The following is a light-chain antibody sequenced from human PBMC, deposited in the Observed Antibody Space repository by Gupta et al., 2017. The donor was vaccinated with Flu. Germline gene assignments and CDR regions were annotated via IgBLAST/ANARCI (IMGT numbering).Light chain of an antibody. CDR2: GNN. CDR1: TLGSNY. CDR3: GALDSSSNRRV. Sequence: TLGSNYVTWYQQQPGTAPKLMIYGNNNRPSGVPDRFSGSNSGSTASVPIIGVQAEDEADYYCGALDSSSNRRVFGTGTKVTVL. V-gene: IGLV1-44*01. J-gene: IGLJ1*01.